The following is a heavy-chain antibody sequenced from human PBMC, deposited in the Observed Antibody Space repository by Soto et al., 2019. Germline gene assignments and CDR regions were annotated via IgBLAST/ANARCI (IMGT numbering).Heavy chain of an antibody. CDR2: MSHSGGT. CDR1: GGFVTSGSYY. D-gene: IGHD1-1*01. V-gene: IGHV4-34*01. CDR3: ARVERGTATTVVDAFDI. Sequence: QVQLQQWGAGLLKPSETLSLTCAVYGGFVTSGSYYWSWIRQPPGKGLEWIGEMSHSGGTHFTPSLKSRVTIAVDTSKNQFTLKMSSVTAADTALYYCARVERGTATTVVDAFDIWGPGTMVNVSS. J-gene: IGHJ3*02.